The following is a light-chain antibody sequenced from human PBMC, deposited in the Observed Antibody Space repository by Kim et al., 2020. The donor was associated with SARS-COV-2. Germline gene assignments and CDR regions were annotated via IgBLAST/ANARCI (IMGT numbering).Light chain of an antibody. Sequence: CPGERATLSCRASQRVSSSYLAGYQQKPGQAPRLLIYGASSRATGIPDRFSGSGSGTDFTLTISRLEPEDLAVYYCQQYGSSPWTFGQGTKVDIK. CDR2: GAS. CDR3: QQYGSSPWT. V-gene: IGKV3-20*01. CDR1: QRVSSSY. J-gene: IGKJ1*01.